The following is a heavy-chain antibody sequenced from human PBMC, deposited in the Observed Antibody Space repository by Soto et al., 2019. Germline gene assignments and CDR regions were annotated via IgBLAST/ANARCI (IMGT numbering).Heavy chain of an antibody. D-gene: IGHD6-13*01. CDR3: ARQVVAAVSTFAA. Sequence: QLQLQESGPGLVKPSETLSLTCTVSGGSISSSSYYWGWIRQPPGKGLEWIGSVYYSGSNYYNPSRKGRGPVSVDTSKNRCSRRRSSVTAADPAVYYCARQVVAAVSTFAAWGQGTLVTVSS. CDR2: VYYSGSN. V-gene: IGHV4-39*01. J-gene: IGHJ5*02. CDR1: GGSISSSSYY.